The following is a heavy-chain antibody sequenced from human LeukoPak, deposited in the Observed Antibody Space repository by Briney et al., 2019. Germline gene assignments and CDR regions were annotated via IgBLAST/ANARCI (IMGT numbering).Heavy chain of an antibody. D-gene: IGHD2-15*01. CDR3: ARVRCSRGTCYLDY. CDR2: ISGSTIYI. J-gene: IGHJ4*02. V-gene: IGHV3-21*06. Sequence: GGSLRLSCAASGLTFSGFYMNWVRQAPGKGLELVSTISGSTIYIYYADSVKGRFTISRDNAKNSLSLQMNSLRAEDTAVYYCARVRCSRGTCYLDYWGQGTLVTVSS. CDR1: GLTFSGFY.